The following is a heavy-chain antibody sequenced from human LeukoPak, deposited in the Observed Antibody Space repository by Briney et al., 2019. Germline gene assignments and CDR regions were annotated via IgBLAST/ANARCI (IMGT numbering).Heavy chain of an antibody. J-gene: IGHJ3*02. CDR1: GFTFSSYE. V-gene: IGHV3-48*03. Sequence: GGSLRLSCAASGFTFSSYEMNWVRQAPGKGLEWVSYISSSSSTIYYADSVKGRFTISRDNAKNSLYLQMNSLRAEDTAVYYCARDLVVPAAIQGYDAFDIWGQGTMVTVSS. CDR3: ARDLVVPAAIQGYDAFDI. D-gene: IGHD2-2*01. CDR2: ISSSSSTI.